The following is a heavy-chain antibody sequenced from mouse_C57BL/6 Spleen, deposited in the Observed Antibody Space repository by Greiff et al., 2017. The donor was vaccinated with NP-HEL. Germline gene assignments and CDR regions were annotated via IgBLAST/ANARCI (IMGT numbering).Heavy chain of an antibody. J-gene: IGHJ1*03. Sequence: QLQLKESGAELVKPGASVQISCKASGYAFSSYWMNWVKQRPGKGLEWIGQIYPGDGDTNYNGMFQGTATLTADNSSSTDYMQLSSLTSEDSAVYCCARSLYDYYWYFDVWGTGTTVTVSS. CDR3: ARSLYDYYWYFDV. CDR2: IYPGDGDT. CDR1: GYAFSSYW. V-gene: IGHV1-80*01. D-gene: IGHD2-4*01.